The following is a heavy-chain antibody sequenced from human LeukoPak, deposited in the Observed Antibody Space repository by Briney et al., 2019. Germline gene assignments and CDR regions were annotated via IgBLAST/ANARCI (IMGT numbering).Heavy chain of an antibody. CDR3: ARGGPDLAMATTIDY. CDR2: MHHSGST. J-gene: IGHJ4*02. CDR1: GGSVSTYY. Sequence: PSETLPLTCTVSGGSVSTYYWSWIRQPPGKGLEWIGYMHHSGSTNYNPSLKGRVTISPDTSKNHFSLRLSSVTAADTAVYYCARGGPDLAMATTIDYWGPGTLVTVSS. V-gene: IGHV4-59*02. D-gene: IGHD5-24*01.